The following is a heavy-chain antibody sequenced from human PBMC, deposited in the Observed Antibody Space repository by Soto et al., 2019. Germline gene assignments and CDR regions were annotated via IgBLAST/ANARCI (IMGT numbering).Heavy chain of an antibody. J-gene: IGHJ6*02. CDR2: IYYSGST. CDR3: ARDRGVTIFVGVEPYYGMDV. Sequence: SETLSLTCTVSGGSISNYYWTWIRQPPGKGLEWIGDIYYSGSTKSNPSLKSRVTISVDTSKNQFSLKLSSVTAADTAVYYCARDRGVTIFVGVEPYYGMDVWGQGTTVTV. D-gene: IGHD3-3*01. V-gene: IGHV4-59*01. CDR1: GGSISNYY.